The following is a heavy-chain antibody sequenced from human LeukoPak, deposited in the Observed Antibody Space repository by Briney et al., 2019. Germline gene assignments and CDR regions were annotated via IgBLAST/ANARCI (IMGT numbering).Heavy chain of an antibody. Sequence: PGGSLRLSCAASGFTFSSYWMSWVRQAPGKGLEWVSAISGSGGSTYYADSVKGRFTISRDNSKNTLYLQMNSLRAEDTAVYYCAKGASPARRVDTAMALDYWGQGTLVTVSS. CDR3: AKGASPARRVDTAMALDY. D-gene: IGHD5-18*01. CDR2: ISGSGGST. CDR1: GFTFSSYW. V-gene: IGHV3-23*01. J-gene: IGHJ4*02.